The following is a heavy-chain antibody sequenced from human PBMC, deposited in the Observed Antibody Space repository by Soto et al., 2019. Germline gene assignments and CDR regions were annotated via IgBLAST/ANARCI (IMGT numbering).Heavy chain of an antibody. Sequence: QVQLVQSGAEVKKPGSSVKVSCKASGGTFSSYATSWVRQAPGQGLEWMGGIIPIFGTANYAQKFQGRVTITADKSTSTAYMELSSLRSEDTAVYYCASWGDSNYVKLYYYYGMDVWGQGTTVTVSS. D-gene: IGHD4-4*01. CDR3: ASWGDSNYVKLYYYYGMDV. CDR2: IIPIFGTA. J-gene: IGHJ6*02. V-gene: IGHV1-69*06. CDR1: GGTFSSYA.